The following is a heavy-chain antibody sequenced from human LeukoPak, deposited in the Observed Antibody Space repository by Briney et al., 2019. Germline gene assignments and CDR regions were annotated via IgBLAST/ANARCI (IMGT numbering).Heavy chain of an antibody. D-gene: IGHD2-2*02. CDR2: INSGSSYR. CDR3: ARVKEYQMLYGGFDP. J-gene: IGHJ5*02. V-gene: IGHV3-21*01. CDR1: GFTFRNFA. Sequence: GGSLRLSCSASGFTFRNFAISWVRQAPGKGLEWVSSINSGSSYRYYADSVKGRFTISRDNAKNSLYLQMNSLRAEDTAVYYCARVKEYQMLYGGFDPWGQGTLVTVSS.